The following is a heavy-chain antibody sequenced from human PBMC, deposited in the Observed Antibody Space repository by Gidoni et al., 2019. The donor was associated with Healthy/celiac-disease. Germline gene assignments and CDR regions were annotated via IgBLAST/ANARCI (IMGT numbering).Heavy chain of an antibody. CDR3: ASLKERYCSGGSCYSVDY. CDR1: GGTFSSYA. V-gene: IGHV1-69*06. Sequence: QVQLVQSGAEVKKPGSSVKVSCKASGGTFSSYAISWVRQAPGQGLAWMGGIIPIFGTANYAQKFQGRVTITADKSTSTAYMELSSLRSEDTAVYYCASLKERYCSGGSCYSVDYWGQGTLVTVSS. CDR2: IIPIFGTA. J-gene: IGHJ4*02. D-gene: IGHD2-15*01.